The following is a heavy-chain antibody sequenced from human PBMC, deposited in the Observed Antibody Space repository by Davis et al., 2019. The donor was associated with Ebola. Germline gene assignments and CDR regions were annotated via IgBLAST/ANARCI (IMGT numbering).Heavy chain of an antibody. CDR1: GGTFSSYA. CDR2: IIPILGIA. D-gene: IGHD2-21*02. CDR3: TRRGNCGGDCYA. J-gene: IGHJ4*02. Sequence: SVKVSCKASGGTFSSYAISWVRQAPGQGLEWMGRIIPILGIANYAQKFQGRVTITADKSTSTACMELSSLRSEDTAVYYCTRRGNCGGDCYAWGQGTLVTVSS. V-gene: IGHV1-69*04.